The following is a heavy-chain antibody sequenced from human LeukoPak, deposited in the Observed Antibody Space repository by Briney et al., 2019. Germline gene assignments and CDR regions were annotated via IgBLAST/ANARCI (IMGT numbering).Heavy chain of an antibody. CDR3: ARDVDGYSGYDGNY. D-gene: IGHD5-12*01. V-gene: IGHV1-69*06. CDR1: GGTFSSYA. Sequence: GASVKVSCKASGGTFSSYAISWVRQAPGQGLEWMGRIIPIFGTANYAQKFQGRVTITADKSTSTAYMELSGLRSEDTAVYYCARDVDGYSGYDGNYWGQGTLVTVSS. J-gene: IGHJ4*02. CDR2: IIPIFGTA.